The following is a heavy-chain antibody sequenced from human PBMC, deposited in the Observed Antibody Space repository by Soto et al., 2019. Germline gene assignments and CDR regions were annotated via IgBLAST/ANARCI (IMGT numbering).Heavy chain of an antibody. CDR2: INPSGGST. V-gene: IGHV1-46*01. J-gene: IGHJ6*02. CDR3: ARGGYCSGGSCYSYYYYYGMDV. Sequence: QVQLVQSGAEVKKPGASVKVSCKASGYTFTSYYMHWVRQAPGQGLEWMGIINPSGGSTSYAQKFQGRVTMTRDTYTSTVYMELSSLRSEDTAVYYCARGGYCSGGSCYSYYYYYGMDVWGQGTTVTVSS. CDR1: GYTFTSYY. D-gene: IGHD2-15*01.